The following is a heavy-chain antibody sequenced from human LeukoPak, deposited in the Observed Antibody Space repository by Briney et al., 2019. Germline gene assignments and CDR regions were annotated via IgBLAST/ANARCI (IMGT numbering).Heavy chain of an antibody. Sequence: GGSLRLSCAASGFTVSSNYMSWVRQAPGKGLEWVSVIYSGGSTYYADSVKGRFTISRDNSKNALYLQMNSLRAEDTAVYYCAKDKPNYYDSSGLFDYWGQGTLVTVSS. CDR1: GFTVSSNY. CDR2: IYSGGST. CDR3: AKDKPNYYDSSGLFDY. J-gene: IGHJ4*02. V-gene: IGHV3-66*01. D-gene: IGHD3-22*01.